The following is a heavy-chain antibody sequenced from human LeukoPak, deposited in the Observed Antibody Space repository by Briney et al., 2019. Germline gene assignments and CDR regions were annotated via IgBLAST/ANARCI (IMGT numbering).Heavy chain of an antibody. Sequence: PSGTLSLTCAVSGGSISSSNWWSWVRQPPGKGLEWIGEINHSGSTNYNPSLKSRVTISVDTSKNQFSLKLSSVTAADTAVYYCARETSSSWFDYWGQGTLVTVSS. D-gene: IGHD6-13*01. CDR3: ARETSSSWFDY. V-gene: IGHV4-4*02. J-gene: IGHJ4*02. CDR2: INHSGST. CDR1: GGSISSSNW.